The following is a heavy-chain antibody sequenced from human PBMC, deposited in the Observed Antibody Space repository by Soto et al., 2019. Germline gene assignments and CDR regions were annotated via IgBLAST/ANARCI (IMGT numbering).Heavy chain of an antibody. V-gene: IGHV3-23*01. J-gene: IGHJ4*02. D-gene: IGHD6-6*01. Sequence: EVQLLESGGGLVQPGGSLRLSCAASGFTFSSYAMSWVRQAPGKGLEWVSGISGSGVSTYYAHSVKGRFTISRDNSKSTLYLQMNSLRAEDTAVYYCAKDRERIATRSIDYWGQGTLVTVSS. CDR3: AKDRERIATRSIDY. CDR2: ISGSGVST. CDR1: GFTFSSYA.